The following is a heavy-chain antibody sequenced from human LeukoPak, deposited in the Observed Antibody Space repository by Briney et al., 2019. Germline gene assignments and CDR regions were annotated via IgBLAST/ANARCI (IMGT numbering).Heavy chain of an antibody. CDR3: ARNRYLDGTSNP. J-gene: IGHJ5*02. Sequence: PSETLSLTCAVYGGSFSGYYWSWIRQPPGKGLEWIGEINHSGSTNYNPSLKSRVTISVDTSKNQFSLKLSSVTAADTAVYYCARNRYLDGTSNPWGQEPLGTVSP. CDR1: GGSFSGYY. CDR2: INHSGST. D-gene: IGHD3-9*01. V-gene: IGHV4-34*01.